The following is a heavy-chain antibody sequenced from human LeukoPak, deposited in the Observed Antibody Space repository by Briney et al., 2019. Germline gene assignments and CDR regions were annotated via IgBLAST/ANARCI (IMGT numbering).Heavy chain of an antibody. V-gene: IGHV3-66*01. J-gene: IGHJ1*01. D-gene: IGHD6-13*01. CDR3: ASSRVAAAKSMGYFQH. CDR1: GFTFSSYS. Sequence: GGSLRLSCAASGFTFSSYSMTWVRQAPGKGLEWVSVIYSGGSTYYADSVKGRFTISRDNSKNTLYLQMNSLRAEDTAVYYCASSRVAAAKSMGYFQHWGQGTLVTVSS. CDR2: IYSGGST.